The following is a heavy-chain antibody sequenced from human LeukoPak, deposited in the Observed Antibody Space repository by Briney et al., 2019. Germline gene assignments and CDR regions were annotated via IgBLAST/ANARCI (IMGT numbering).Heavy chain of an antibody. J-gene: IGHJ4*02. CDR3: ARDWGSSRTNIDY. V-gene: IGHV1-18*01. CDR1: GYIFACYG. Sequence: GPSVSVSCKASGYIFACYGISWVRQAPGQGLEWMGWISGNNGNTEHAQKVQGRVTMTTDTSTNTAYVELRSLRSDETAVYYCARDWGSSRTNIDYWGQGTLVTVSS. D-gene: IGHD2-2*01. CDR2: ISGNNGNT.